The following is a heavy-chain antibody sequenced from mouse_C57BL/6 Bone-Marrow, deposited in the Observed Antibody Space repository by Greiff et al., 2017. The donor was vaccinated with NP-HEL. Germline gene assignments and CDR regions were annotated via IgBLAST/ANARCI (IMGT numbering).Heavy chain of an antibody. D-gene: IGHD2-4*01. Sequence: QVQLQQSGAELVRPGTSVKVSCKASGYAFTNYLIEWVKQRPGQGLEWIGVINPGSGGTNYNEKFKGKATLTADKSSSTAYMQLSSLTSEDSAVYFCAREGWDYDDYFDYWGQGTTLTVSS. CDR1: GYAFTNYL. CDR3: AREGWDYDDYFDY. V-gene: IGHV1-54*01. CDR2: INPGSGGT. J-gene: IGHJ2*01.